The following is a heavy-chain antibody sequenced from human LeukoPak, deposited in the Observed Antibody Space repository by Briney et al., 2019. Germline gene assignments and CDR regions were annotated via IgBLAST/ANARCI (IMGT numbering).Heavy chain of an antibody. CDR3: ARDRITIFGVVIGYFDY. V-gene: IGHV3-30*02. CDR1: GFTFSSYG. CDR2: IRYDGSNK. Sequence: GGSLRLSCAASGFTFSSYGMHWVRQAPGKGLEWVAFIRYDGSNKYYADSVKGRFTISRDNSKNTLYLQMNSLRAEDTAVYYCARDRITIFGVVIGYFDYWGQGTLVTVSS. D-gene: IGHD3-3*01. J-gene: IGHJ4*02.